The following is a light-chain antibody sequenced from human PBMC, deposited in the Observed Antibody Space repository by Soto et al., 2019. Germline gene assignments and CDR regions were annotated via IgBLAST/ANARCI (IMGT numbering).Light chain of an antibody. V-gene: IGKV3-20*01. CDR3: QQYGSSPPRYT. CDR1: QSISRY. J-gene: IGKJ5*01. Sequence: IVLTQSPGTLSLSPGERTTLSFRASQSISRYLAWYQQKPGQGPRLLIYGASSRATGTPDRFSGSGSGTDFILTISRLEPEDFTVYYCQQYGSSPPRYTFGQGTRLEIK. CDR2: GAS.